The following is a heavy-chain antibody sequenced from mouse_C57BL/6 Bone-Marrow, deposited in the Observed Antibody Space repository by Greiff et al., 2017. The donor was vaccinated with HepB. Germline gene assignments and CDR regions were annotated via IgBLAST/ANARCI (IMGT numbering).Heavy chain of an antibody. CDR1: GYTFTSYW. V-gene: IGHV1-69*01. J-gene: IGHJ3*01. CDR2: IDPSDNYT. Sequence: VQLQQPGAELVMPGASVKLSCKASGYTFTSYWMHWVKQRPGQGLEWIGEIDPSDNYTNYNQKFKGKSTLTVDKSSSTAYMQLSSLTSEDSAVYYCARLGFAYWGQGTLVTVSA. CDR3: ARLGFAY.